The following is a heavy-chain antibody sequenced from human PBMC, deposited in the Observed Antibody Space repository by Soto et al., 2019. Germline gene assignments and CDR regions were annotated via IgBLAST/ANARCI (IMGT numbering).Heavy chain of an antibody. V-gene: IGHV1-18*01. Sequence: ASVKVSCKASGYTFTSYGISWVRQAPEQGLEWMGWISAYNGNTNYAQKLQGRVTMTTDTSTSTAYMELRSLRSDDTAVYYCARGDILTGYYSGWFDPWGQGTLVTVSS. CDR1: GYTFTSYG. CDR2: ISAYNGNT. CDR3: ARGDILTGYYSGWFDP. J-gene: IGHJ5*02. D-gene: IGHD3-9*01.